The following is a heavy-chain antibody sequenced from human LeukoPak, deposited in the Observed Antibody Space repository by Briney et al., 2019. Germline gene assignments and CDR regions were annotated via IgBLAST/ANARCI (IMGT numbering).Heavy chain of an antibody. CDR2: IIPIFGTA. CDR3: ARESLAYCGGDCSRHFDY. CDR1: GGTFSSYA. J-gene: IGHJ4*02. D-gene: IGHD2-21*02. Sequence: SVKVSCTASGGTFSSYAISWVRQAPGQGLEWMGGIIPIFGTANYAQKFQGRVTITADESTSTAYMELSSLRSEDTAVYYCARESLAYCGGDCSRHFDYWGQGTLVTVSS. V-gene: IGHV1-69*01.